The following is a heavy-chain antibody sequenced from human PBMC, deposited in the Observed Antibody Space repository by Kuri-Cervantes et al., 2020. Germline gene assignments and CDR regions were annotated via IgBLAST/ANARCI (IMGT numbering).Heavy chain of an antibody. D-gene: IGHD2-8*01. CDR3: ARGLAGVNQRTYYDS. CDR2: INHSGST. V-gene: IGHV4-34*01. CDR1: GGSFSGYH. J-gene: IGHJ4*02. Sequence: ESLKSSCAVFGGSFSGYHWTWNRQPPGKGLEWFGEINHSGSTSYNPSLKSRVTISVDTSKNQFSLKLSSVTAADTAVFYCARGLAGVNQRTYYDSWGQGTLVTISS.